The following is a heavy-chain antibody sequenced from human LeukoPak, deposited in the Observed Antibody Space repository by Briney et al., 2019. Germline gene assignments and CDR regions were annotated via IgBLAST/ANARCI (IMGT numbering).Heavy chain of an antibody. D-gene: IGHD3-22*01. CDR3: ARTTGCYDSSGPLYYFDF. CDR1: GGSISSGGYF. V-gene: IGHV4-31*03. CDR2: IYYSGST. Sequence: SETLSLTCTVSGGSISSGGYFWSWIRQHPGEGLEWIGYIYYSGSTYYNPSLKSRLTISVDTSKNQFSLKLNSMIAADTAVYYCARTTGCYDSSGPLYYFDFWGQGTLVTVSS. J-gene: IGHJ4*02.